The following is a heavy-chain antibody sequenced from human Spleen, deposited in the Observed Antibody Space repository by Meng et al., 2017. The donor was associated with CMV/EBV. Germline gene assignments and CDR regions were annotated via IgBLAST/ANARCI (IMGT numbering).Heavy chain of an antibody. D-gene: IGHD3-22*01. J-gene: IGHJ4*02. CDR2: IYSAGNT. Sequence: GGSLRLSCAASGFSVETHYMSWVRQAPGKGLEWVADIYSAGNTYYADSVKGRFTISRDNAKNSVFLQMNSLRGEDTAIYYCARVRYYDSSGTPGDCDYWGQGTLVTVSS. V-gene: IGHV3-66*01. CDR3: ARVRYYDSSGTPGDCDY. CDR1: GFSVETHY.